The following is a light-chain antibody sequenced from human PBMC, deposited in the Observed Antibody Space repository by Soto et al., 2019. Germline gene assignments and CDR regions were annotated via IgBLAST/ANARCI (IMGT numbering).Light chain of an antibody. CDR2: DAY. J-gene: IGKJ5*01. V-gene: IGKV3-11*01. Sequence: EVVLTQSPVPLSLSPGERATLSCRASQSFRGLLAWYQQKPGQAPRLLIYDAYNRATGIPPRFSVSGSGTHLTLTLSILEPEDSAVYYCLQRHMWPITFGQGTRLEIK. CDR3: LQRHMWPIT. CDR1: QSFRGL.